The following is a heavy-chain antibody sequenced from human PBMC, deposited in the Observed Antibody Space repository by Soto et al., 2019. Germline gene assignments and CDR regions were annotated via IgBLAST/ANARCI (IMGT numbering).Heavy chain of an antibody. CDR3: ARELRPHGGDAFDS. D-gene: IGHD4-17*01. V-gene: IGHV1-2*04. J-gene: IGHJ3*02. CDR1: GYTFTGYY. Sequence: ASVKVSCKASGYTFTGYYMHWVRQAPGQGLEWMGWINPNSGGTNYAQKFQGWVTMTRDTSISTAYMELSRLRSDDTAVYYCARELRPHGGDAFDSWGQGTMVTVSS. CDR2: INPNSGGT.